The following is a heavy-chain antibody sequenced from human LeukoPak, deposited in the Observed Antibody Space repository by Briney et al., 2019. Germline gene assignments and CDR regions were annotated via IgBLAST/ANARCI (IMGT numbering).Heavy chain of an antibody. CDR3: AKDLMRDRWFGES. V-gene: IGHV3-30*02. D-gene: IGHD3-10*01. J-gene: IGHJ5*02. Sequence: SGGSLRLSCAASGFTFSSYGMHWVRQAPGKGLEWVAFIRYDGSNKYYADSVKGRFTISRDNFKNTLYLQMNSLTPEDTAVYYCAKDLMRDRWFGESWGQGTLVTVSS. CDR1: GFTFSSYG. CDR2: IRYDGSNK.